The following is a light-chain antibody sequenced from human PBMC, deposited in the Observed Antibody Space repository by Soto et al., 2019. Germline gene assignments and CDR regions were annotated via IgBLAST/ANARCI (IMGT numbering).Light chain of an antibody. CDR3: QQYGSSGT. Sequence: EIVLTQSPGTLSLSPGERATLSCRASQSVSSSYLAWYQQEPGQAPRILIYGASSRATGIPDRFSGSGSGTDFTLTISRLEPEDFAVYYCQQYGSSGTLGQGTKVDIK. CDR1: QSVSSSY. J-gene: IGKJ1*01. CDR2: GAS. V-gene: IGKV3-20*01.